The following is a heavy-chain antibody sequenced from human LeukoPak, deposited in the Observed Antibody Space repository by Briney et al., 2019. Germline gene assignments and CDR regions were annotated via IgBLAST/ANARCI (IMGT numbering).Heavy chain of an antibody. Sequence: SQTLSLTCAISGDSVSSNRATWNWIRQSPSRGLEWLGRTYYMSKWYNDYAVSVKSRITINPDTSKNQFSLQLNSVTPEDTALYFCARDQPWTTGFDVWGQGTIVTVSS. D-gene: IGHD2-8*02. V-gene: IGHV6-1*01. CDR3: ARDQPWTTGFDV. CDR1: GDSVSSNRAT. CDR2: TYYMSKWYN. J-gene: IGHJ3*01.